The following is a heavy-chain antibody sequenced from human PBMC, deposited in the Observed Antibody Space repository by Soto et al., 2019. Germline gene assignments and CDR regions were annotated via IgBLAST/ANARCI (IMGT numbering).Heavy chain of an antibody. Sequence: PSETLSLTCTVSDGSISGNSWSWIRQSTGKGVDWIGYIHYSGNIKYNPSLKSRVTISVDTSKNQFSLKLSSVTAADTAVYYCARVWGGAFDIWGQGTMVTVSS. CDR1: DGSISGNS. D-gene: IGHD3-10*01. V-gene: IGHV4-59*01. J-gene: IGHJ3*02. CDR3: ARVWGGAFDI. CDR2: IHYSGNI.